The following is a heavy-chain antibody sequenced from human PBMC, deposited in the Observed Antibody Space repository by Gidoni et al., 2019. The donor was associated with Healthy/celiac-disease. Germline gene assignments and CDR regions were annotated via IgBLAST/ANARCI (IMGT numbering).Heavy chain of an antibody. CDR1: GFTFSSYG. CDR2: IWYDGSNK. Sequence: QVQLVESGGGVVQPGRSRSLSCAASGFTFSSYGMHWVRQAPGKGREGVAVIWYDGSNKDYADSVKGRFTISRDNSKNRLYLQMNSLRAEDTAVYYCARDVEPDYYMDVWGKGTTVTVSS. J-gene: IGHJ6*03. CDR3: ARDVEPDYYMDV. V-gene: IGHV3-33*01.